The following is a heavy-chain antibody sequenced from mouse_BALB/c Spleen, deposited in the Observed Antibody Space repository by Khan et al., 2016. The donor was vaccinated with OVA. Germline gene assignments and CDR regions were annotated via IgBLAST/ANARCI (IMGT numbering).Heavy chain of an antibody. V-gene: IGHV1-26*01. CDR3: ARGYDFFAY. J-gene: IGHJ3*01. CDR2: INPNTYTT. D-gene: IGHD2-14*01. CDR1: GYSFTAYY. Sequence: MQLEESGPDLVKTGASVKISCKASGYSFTAYYMNWVKLSHGKSLECIGRINPNTYTTNYNQKFKGKAILTVDTSSSTADMELRSLTSEDSAVYFCARGYDFFAYWGQGTLVTVSA.